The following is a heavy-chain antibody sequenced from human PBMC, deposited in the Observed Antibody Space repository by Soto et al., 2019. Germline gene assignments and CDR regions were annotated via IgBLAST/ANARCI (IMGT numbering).Heavy chain of an antibody. CDR2: ISGSGGST. CDR1: GFTFSSYA. Sequence: EVQLLESGGGLVQPGGSLRLSCAASGFTFSSYAMSWVRQAPGKGLEWVSAISGSGGSTYYADSVKGRFTISRDNSKNTLYLQMNSLRAEDTAVYYCAKGTTHLSYYYMDVWGKGTTVTVS. V-gene: IGHV3-23*01. J-gene: IGHJ6*03. CDR3: AKGTTHLSYYYMDV.